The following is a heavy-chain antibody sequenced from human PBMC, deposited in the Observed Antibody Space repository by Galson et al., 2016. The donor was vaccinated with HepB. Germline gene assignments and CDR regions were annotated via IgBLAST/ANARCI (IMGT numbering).Heavy chain of an antibody. CDR3: ATSAVTPAWGGYFDS. Sequence: SLRLSCAASGFTFSDFAMSWVRQAPGKGLEWVSSIGGSSGNTYYADSVKGRFTISRDNSNIILYLEMTNVTTEDMAVYYCATSAVTPAWGGYFDSWGPGILVTVSS. D-gene: IGHD4-17*01. CDR2: IGGSSGNT. CDR1: GFTFSDFA. V-gene: IGHV3-23*01. J-gene: IGHJ4*02.